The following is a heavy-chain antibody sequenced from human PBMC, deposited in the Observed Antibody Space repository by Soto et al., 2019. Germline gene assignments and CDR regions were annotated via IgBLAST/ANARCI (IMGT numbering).Heavy chain of an antibody. J-gene: IGHJ4*02. Sequence: QVQLVESGGGVVQPGRSLRLSCAASGFTFSSYGMHWVRQAPGKGLEWVAVIWYDGSNKYYADSVKGRFTISRDNSKNTLYLQMNSLRAEDTAVYYCARGIHYGSGSYPFDYWGQGTLVTVSS. V-gene: IGHV3-33*01. D-gene: IGHD3-10*01. CDR3: ARGIHYGSGSYPFDY. CDR1: GFTFSSYG. CDR2: IWYDGSNK.